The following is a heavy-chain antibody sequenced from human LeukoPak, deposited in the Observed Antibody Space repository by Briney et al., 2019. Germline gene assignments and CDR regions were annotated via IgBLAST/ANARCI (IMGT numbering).Heavy chain of an antibody. CDR1: GFTFSSYA. J-gene: IGHJ6*02. CDR2: ISSNGGST. D-gene: IGHD3-10*01. V-gene: IGHV3-64D*06. CDR3: VNYYGSGSYFSVYYGMDV. Sequence: GGSLRLSCSASGFTFSSYAMHWVRQAPGKGLEYVSAISSNGGSTYYADSVKGRFTISRDNYKNTLYLQMSSLRAEDTAVYYCVNYYGSGSYFSVYYGMDVWGQGTTVTVSS.